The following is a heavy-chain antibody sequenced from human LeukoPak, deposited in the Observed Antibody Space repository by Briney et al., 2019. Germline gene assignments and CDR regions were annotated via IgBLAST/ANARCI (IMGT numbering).Heavy chain of an antibody. CDR1: GGSISSGGYY. CDR3: ASHRRAARTQFDY. J-gene: IGHJ4*02. Sequence: SQTLSLTCTVSGGSISSGGYYWSWIRQHPGKGREWIGYIYYSGSTYYNPSLKSRVTISVDTSKNQFSLKLSSVTAADTAVYYCASHRRAARTQFDYWGQGTLVTVSS. CDR2: IYYSGST. V-gene: IGHV4-31*03. D-gene: IGHD6-6*01.